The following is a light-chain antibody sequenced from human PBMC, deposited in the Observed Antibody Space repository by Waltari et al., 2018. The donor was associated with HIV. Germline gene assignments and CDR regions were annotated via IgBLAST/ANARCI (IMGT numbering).Light chain of an antibody. CDR3: CSYAGSSNWV. Sequence: SPGQSITISCTGRSSDVGSYTLVSWYQQHPGKAPKLMIFEGINRPSGVSNRFSGSKSGNTASLTISGLQAEDEADYYCCSYAGSSNWVFGGGTKLTVL. V-gene: IGLV2-23*01. CDR1: SSDVGSYTL. J-gene: IGLJ3*02. CDR2: EGI.